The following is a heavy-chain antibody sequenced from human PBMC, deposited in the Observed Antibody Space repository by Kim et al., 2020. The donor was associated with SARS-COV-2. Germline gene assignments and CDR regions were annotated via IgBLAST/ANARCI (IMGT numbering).Heavy chain of an antibody. CDR1: GYTLTELS. J-gene: IGHJ4*02. Sequence: ASVKVSCKVSGYTLTELSMHWVRQAPGKGLEWMGGFDPEDGETIYAQKFQGRVTMTEDTSTDTAYMELSSLRSEDTAVYYCATRITMVRGVITDYWGQGTLVTVSS. V-gene: IGHV1-24*01. CDR2: FDPEDGET. D-gene: IGHD3-10*01. CDR3: ATRITMVRGVITDY.